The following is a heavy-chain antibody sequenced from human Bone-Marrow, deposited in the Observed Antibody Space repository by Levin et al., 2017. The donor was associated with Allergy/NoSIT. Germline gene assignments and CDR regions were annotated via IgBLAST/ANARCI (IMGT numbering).Heavy chain of an antibody. CDR3: AEDWGGITFGFGYWFDP. CDR1: RLSVTKNY. D-gene: IGHD3-16*01. Sequence: GGSLRLSCEASRLSVTKNYMSWVRQAPGKGLEWVAIIYSTGVTVYAGSVRGRFTISRDTSRNALYLQMDSLRVEDTAGYYCAEDWGGITFGFGYWFDPGGQGTLVAVSS. V-gene: IGHV3-53*01. CDR2: IYSTGVT. J-gene: IGHJ5*02.